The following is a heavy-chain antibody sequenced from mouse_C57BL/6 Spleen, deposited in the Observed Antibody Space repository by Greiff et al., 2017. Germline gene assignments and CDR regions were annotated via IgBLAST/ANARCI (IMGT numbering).Heavy chain of an antibody. J-gene: IGHJ4*01. V-gene: IGHV7-3*01. CDR2: IRNKANGYTT. D-gene: IGHD5-1*01. Sequence: EVQGVESGGGLVQPGGSLSLSCAASGFTFTDYYMSWVRQPPGKALEWLGFIRNKANGYTTEYSASVKGRFTITRDSSKSILYLQMNALRAEDSATYKCARREYAAFYFAMDYWGQGTSVTVSS. CDR3: ARREYAAFYFAMDY. CDR1: GFTFTDYY.